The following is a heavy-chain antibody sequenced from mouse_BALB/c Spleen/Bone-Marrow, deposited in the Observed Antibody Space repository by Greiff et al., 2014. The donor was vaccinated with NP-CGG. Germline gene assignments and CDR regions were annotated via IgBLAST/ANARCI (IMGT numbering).Heavy chain of an antibody. CDR1: GYSFTNYY. CDR2: INPSNGGT. J-gene: IGHJ1*01. V-gene: IGHV1S81*02. Sequence: LVESGAELVKPGASVKLSCKASGYSFTNYYMYWVKRRPGQGLEWIGEINPSNGGTNFNEKFENKATLTVDKSSSTAYMQLSSLTSEDSAVYYCTRSNYGYWYFDVWGAGTTVTVSS. CDR3: TRSNYGYWYFDV. D-gene: IGHD1-1*01.